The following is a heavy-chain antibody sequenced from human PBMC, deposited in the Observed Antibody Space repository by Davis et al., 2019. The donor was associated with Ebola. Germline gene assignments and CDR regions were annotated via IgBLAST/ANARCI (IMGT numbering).Heavy chain of an antibody. CDR2: IYYSGST. CDR3: ARDPLVEASWFDP. CDR1: GGSISSSSYY. Sequence: PSETLSLTCTVSGGSISSSSYYWGWIRQPPGKGLEWIGSIYYSGSTYYNPSLKSRVTMSVDTSKNQFSLKLSSVTAADTAVYYCARDPLVEASWFDPWGQGTLVTVSS. J-gene: IGHJ5*02. V-gene: IGHV4-39*07. D-gene: IGHD2-21*01.